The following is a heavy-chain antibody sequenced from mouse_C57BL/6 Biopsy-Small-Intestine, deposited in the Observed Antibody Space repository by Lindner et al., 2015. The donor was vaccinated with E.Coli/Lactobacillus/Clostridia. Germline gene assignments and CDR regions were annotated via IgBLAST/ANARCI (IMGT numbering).Heavy chain of an antibody. Sequence: SVKVSCKASGYTFTDYGFTWVRQAPGQGLEWMGWISSYSGNTKYALNLQDRVTMTTDTSTNTAYLELRSLRSDDTAVYYCARVATTFGVVTNTDHWGQGTLVTVSS. CDR1: GYTFTDYG. CDR3: ARVATTFGVVTNTDH. D-gene: IGHD2-3*01. V-gene: IGHV1-84*02. CDR2: ISSYSGNT. J-gene: IGHJ4*01.